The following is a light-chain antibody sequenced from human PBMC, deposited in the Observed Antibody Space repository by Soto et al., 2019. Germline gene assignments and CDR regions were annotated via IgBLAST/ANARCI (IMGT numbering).Light chain of an antibody. CDR2: EVS. CDR3: SSYTASSTRV. CDR1: SIDVGGYNY. V-gene: IGLV2-14*01. J-gene: IGLJ1*01. Sequence: QSALTQPASVSGSPGQSITVSCTGTSIDVGGYNYVSWFQQHPGKAPQLMIYEVSNRPSGVSNRFSGSKSGNTASPTISGLQAEDEADYYCSSYTASSTRVFGTGTKLTVL.